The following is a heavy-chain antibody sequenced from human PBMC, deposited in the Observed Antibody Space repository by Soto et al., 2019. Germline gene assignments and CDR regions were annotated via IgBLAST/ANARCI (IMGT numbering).Heavy chain of an antibody. J-gene: IGHJ6*02. V-gene: IGHV3-30-3*01. CDR1: GFTFSSYA. CDR3: ARDLGVGYCSSTSCYEGGMDV. D-gene: IGHD2-2*01. Sequence: QVQLVESGGGVVQPGRSLRLSCAASGFTFSSYAMHWVRQAPGKGLEWVAVISYDGSNKYYADSVKGRFTISRDNSKNTLYLQMNSRRAEDTAVYYCARDLGVGYCSSTSCYEGGMDVWGQGTTVTVSS. CDR2: ISYDGSNK.